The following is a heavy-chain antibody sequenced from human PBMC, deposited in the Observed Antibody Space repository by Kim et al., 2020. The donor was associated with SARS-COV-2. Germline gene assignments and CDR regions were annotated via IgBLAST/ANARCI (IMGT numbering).Heavy chain of an antibody. J-gene: IGHJ4*02. CDR3: ARGFSMVRGVIMGIRGGY. CDR2: INAGNGNT. Sequence: ASVKVSCKASGYTFTSYAMHWVRQAPGQRLEWMGWINAGNGNTKYSQKFQGRVTITRDTSASTAYMELSSLRSEDTAVYYCARGFSMVRGVIMGIRGGYWGQGTLVTVSS. D-gene: IGHD3-10*01. V-gene: IGHV1-3*01. CDR1: GYTFTSYA.